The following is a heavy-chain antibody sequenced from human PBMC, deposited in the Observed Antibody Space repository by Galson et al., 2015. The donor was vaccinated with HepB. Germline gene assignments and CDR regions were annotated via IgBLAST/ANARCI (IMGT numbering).Heavy chain of an antibody. D-gene: IGHD2-2*01. Sequence: SLRLSCAASGFTFRSYWMSWVRQAPGKGLEWVANIKQDGSEKYYVDSVKGRFTISRDNAKNSLYLQMNSLRAEDTAVYYCARGINRDCSRSTCYSGNFDYWGQGTLVSVSS. CDR1: GFTFRSYW. J-gene: IGHJ4*02. CDR2: IKQDGSEK. CDR3: ARGINRDCSRSTCYSGNFDY. V-gene: IGHV3-7*03.